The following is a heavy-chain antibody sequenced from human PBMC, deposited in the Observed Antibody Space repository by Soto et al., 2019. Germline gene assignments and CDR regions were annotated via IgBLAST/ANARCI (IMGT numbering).Heavy chain of an antibody. V-gene: IGHV5-51*01. J-gene: IGHJ3*02. CDR1: GYSFTSYW. Sequence: PGESLKISCKGSGYSFTSYWIGWVRQMPGKGLEWMGIIYPGDSDTRYSPSFQGQVTISADKSISTAYLQWSSLKASDTAMYYCAKALGYCSGGSCFNIWGQGTMVTVSS. D-gene: IGHD2-15*01. CDR2: IYPGDSDT. CDR3: AKALGYCSGGSCFNI.